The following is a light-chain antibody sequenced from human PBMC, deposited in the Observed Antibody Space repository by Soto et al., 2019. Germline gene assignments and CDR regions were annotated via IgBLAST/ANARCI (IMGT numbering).Light chain of an antibody. CDR1: QSVGSY. J-gene: IGKJ4*01. V-gene: IGKV3-11*01. Sequence: EIVLIQSPATLSLSPGERATLSCRASQSVGSYLAWYQHKPCQAPRLLISDASNRATGIPARFSGSGSETDFTPTISSLEPQDSAVYYCQQRSNWPSLTVGGGTKVEIK. CDR3: QQRSNWPSLT. CDR2: DAS.